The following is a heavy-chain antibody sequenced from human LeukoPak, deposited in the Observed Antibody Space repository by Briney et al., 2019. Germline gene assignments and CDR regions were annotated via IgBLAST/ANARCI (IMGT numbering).Heavy chain of an antibody. D-gene: IGHD3-10*01. V-gene: IGHV3-48*03. J-gene: IGHJ3*02. Sequence: GGSLRLSCAASGFTFSSYEMNWVRQAPGKGLEWVSYISSSGSTIYYADSVKGRFTISRDNSKNTLYLQMNSLRAEDTAVYYCAREMVRGVIITSDAFDIWGQGTMVTVSS. CDR3: AREMVRGVIITSDAFDI. CDR2: ISSSGSTI. CDR1: GFTFSSYE.